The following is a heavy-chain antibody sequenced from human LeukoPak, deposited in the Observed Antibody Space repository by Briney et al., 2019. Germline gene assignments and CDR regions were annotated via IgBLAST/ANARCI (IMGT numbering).Heavy chain of an antibody. CDR3: ATPSPYWSNAFDI. V-gene: IGHV1-69*05. CDR1: GGTFSSYA. D-gene: IGHD3-3*01. Sequence: SAKVSCKASGGTFSSYAISWVRQAPGQGLEWMGGIIPIFGTANYAQKFQGRVTITTDESTSTAYMELSSLRSEDTAVYYCATPSPYWSNAFDIWGQGTMVTVSS. J-gene: IGHJ3*02. CDR2: IIPIFGTA.